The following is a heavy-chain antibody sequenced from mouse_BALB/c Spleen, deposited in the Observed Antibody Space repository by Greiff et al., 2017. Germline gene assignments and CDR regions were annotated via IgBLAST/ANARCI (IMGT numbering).Heavy chain of an antibody. Sequence: QVQLKQSGAELAKPGASVKMSCKASGYTFTSYWMHWVKQRPGQGLEWIGYINPSTGYTEYNQKFKDKATLTADKSSSTAYMQLSSLTSEDSAVYYCARSGWDYFDYWGQGTTLTVSS. CDR1: GYTFTSYW. CDR3: ARSGWDYFDY. CDR2: INPSTGYT. V-gene: IGHV1-7*01. D-gene: IGHD3-2*02. J-gene: IGHJ2*01.